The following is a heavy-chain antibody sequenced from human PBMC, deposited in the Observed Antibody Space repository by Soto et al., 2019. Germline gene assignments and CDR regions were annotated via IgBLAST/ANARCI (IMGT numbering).Heavy chain of an antibody. J-gene: IGHJ6*02. Sequence: PGGSLRLSCAASGFTFSSYAMHWGREAPGKGLEWVAVISYDGSNKYYADSVKGRFTISRDNSKNTLYLQMNSLRAEDTAVYYCARDLSGVYYYYGMDVWGQGTTVTVSS. CDR1: GFTFSSYA. V-gene: IGHV3-30-3*01. CDR3: ARDLSGVYYYYGMDV. CDR2: ISYDGSNK. D-gene: IGHD3-10*01.